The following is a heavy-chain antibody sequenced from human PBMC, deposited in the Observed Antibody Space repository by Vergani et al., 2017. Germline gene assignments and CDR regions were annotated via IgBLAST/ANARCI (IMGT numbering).Heavy chain of an antibody. V-gene: IGHV1-69*08. D-gene: IGHD3-22*01. CDR2: IIPILGIA. CDR3: AREDYYDSSGYYPSFDY. J-gene: IGHJ4*02. Sequence: QVQLVQSGAEVKKPGSSVKVSCKASGGTFSSYTISWVRQAPGQGLEWIGRIIPILGIANYAQKFQGRVTITADKSTSTAYMELSSLRSEDTAVYYCAREDYYDSSGYYPSFDYWGQGTLVTVSS. CDR1: GGTFSSYT.